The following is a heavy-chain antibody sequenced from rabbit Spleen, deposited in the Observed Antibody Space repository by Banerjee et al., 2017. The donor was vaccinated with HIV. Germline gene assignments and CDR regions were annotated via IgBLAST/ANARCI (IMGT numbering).Heavy chain of an antibody. D-gene: IGHD3-1*01. J-gene: IGHJ6*01. Sequence: QSLEESGGDLVKPGASLTLTCKASGFTISSGYDMCWVRQAPGKGLEWIACIDAGSSGSTYYASWAQGRFTISKTSSTTVTLQMTSLTAADTATYFCARGGPGGGSGSKLWGPGTLVTVS. V-gene: IGHV1S40*01. CDR1: GFTISSGYD. CDR3: ARGGPGGGSGSKL. CDR2: IDAGSSGST.